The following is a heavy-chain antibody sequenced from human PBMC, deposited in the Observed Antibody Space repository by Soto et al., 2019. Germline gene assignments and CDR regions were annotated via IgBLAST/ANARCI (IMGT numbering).Heavy chain of an antibody. V-gene: IGHV3-53*01. CDR3: ASWLEREHAYDI. J-gene: IGHJ3*02. Sequence: DVQLVASGGGLIQPGGSLRLSCAALGLTVRGKKYITWVRQAPGKGLEWVSALYDVDGTYYADSAKGRFTISRDNSNNIIDLQMNRLGPDDTAVYYCASWLEREHAYDIWGLGTMVTVSS. CDR2: LYDVDGT. CDR1: GLTVRGKKY. D-gene: IGHD1-1*01.